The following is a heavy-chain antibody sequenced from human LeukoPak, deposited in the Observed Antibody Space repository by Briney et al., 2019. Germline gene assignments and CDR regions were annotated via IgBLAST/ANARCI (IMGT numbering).Heavy chain of an antibody. V-gene: IGHV4-4*07. CDR3: ARGYNWASPTRNFYYMDV. CDR2: IYSSGST. CDR1: GGSISSYY. D-gene: IGHD1-20*01. J-gene: IGHJ6*03. Sequence: PSETLSLTCTVSGGSISSYYWSWIRRPAGKGLEWIGRIYSSGSTNYNPSLKSRVTMSVDTSQNQFSLKVSSVTAADTAVYYCARGYNWASPTRNFYYMDVWGKGTTVTVS.